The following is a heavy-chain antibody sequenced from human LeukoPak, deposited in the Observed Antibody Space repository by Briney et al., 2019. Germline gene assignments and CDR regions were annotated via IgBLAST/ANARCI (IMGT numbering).Heavy chain of an antibody. Sequence: PGGSLRLSCAASGFTFSSYGMHWVRQAPGKGLEWVTFIRYDGSNKYYADSVKGRFTISRDNSKNTLYLRMNSLRAEDTAVYYCAKDYGWEASYYYYYMDVWGKGTTVTISS. V-gene: IGHV3-30*02. D-gene: IGHD1-26*01. CDR2: IRYDGSNK. CDR3: AKDYGWEASYYYYYMDV. CDR1: GFTFSSYG. J-gene: IGHJ6*03.